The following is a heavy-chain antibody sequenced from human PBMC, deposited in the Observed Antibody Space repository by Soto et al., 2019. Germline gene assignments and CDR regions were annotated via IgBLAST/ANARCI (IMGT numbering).Heavy chain of an antibody. Sequence: SGPTLVNPTQTLTLTCTFSGFSLSTSGVGVGWIRQPPGKALEWLALIYWNDDKRYSPSLKSRLTITKDTSKNQVVLTMNNMDPVDTATYYCAHSPLGGLAPKSPFDYWGQGTLVTVSS. CDR3: AHSPLGGLAPKSPFDY. V-gene: IGHV2-5*01. CDR1: GFSLSTSGVG. D-gene: IGHD6-19*01. CDR2: IYWNDDK. J-gene: IGHJ4*02.